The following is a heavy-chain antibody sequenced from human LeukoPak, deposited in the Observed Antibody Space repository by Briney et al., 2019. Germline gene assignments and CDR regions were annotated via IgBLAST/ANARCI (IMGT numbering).Heavy chain of an antibody. D-gene: IGHD5-18*01. J-gene: IGHJ3*01. Sequence: GGSLRLSCAASGFTFSSYWMHWVRQAPGKGLVWVSRINSDGSSTSYADSVKGRFTISRDNSKNTLYLQMNSLRAEDTAVYYCAKRRYTYDGLDLWGQGTMVTVSS. V-gene: IGHV3-74*01. CDR1: GFTFSSYW. CDR3: AKRRYTYDGLDL. CDR2: INSDGSST.